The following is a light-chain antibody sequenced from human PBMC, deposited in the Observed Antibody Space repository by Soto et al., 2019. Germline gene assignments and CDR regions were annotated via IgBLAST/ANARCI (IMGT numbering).Light chain of an antibody. Sequence: QSVLTQPASVSGSPGQSITISCTGTSSDIGAYNSVSWYQQHPGKALKLMIYEVSNRPSGVSNRFSASKSGNTASLTISGLQAEDEADYYCSSRTTSNPYVFGTGTKVTVL. J-gene: IGLJ1*01. CDR2: EVS. CDR1: SSDIGAYNS. CDR3: SSRTTSNPYV. V-gene: IGLV2-14*01.